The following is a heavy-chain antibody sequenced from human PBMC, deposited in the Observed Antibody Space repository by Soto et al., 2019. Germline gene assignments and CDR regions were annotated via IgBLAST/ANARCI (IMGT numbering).Heavy chain of an antibody. Sequence: AGGSLRLSCAASGFTVSSNYMSWVRQAPGKGLEWVSVIYSGGSTYYADSVKGRFTISRDNSKNTLYLQMNSLRAEDTAVYYCARDLIRDGYTQNAFDIWGQGTMVTVSS. CDR2: IYSGGST. V-gene: IGHV3-53*01. CDR1: GFTVSSNY. J-gene: IGHJ3*02. D-gene: IGHD5-12*01. CDR3: ARDLIRDGYTQNAFDI.